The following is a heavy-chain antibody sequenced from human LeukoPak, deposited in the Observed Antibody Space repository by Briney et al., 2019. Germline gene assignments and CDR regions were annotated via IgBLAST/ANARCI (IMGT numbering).Heavy chain of an antibody. J-gene: IGHJ4*02. CDR2: INHSGST. CDR1: GGSFSGYY. V-gene: IGHV4-34*01. D-gene: IGHD5-18*01. Sequence: SETLSLTCAVSGGSFSGYYWSWIRQSPGKGLEWIGEINHSGSTNYNPSLKSRVTISVDKSKNQFSLNLSSVTAADTAVYYCARGVSFRRGYSYGYWGQGTLVTVSS. CDR3: ARGVSFRRGYSYGY.